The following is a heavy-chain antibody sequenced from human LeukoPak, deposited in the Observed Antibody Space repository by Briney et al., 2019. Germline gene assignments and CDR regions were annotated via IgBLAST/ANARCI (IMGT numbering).Heavy chain of an antibody. V-gene: IGHV3-30-3*01. D-gene: IGHD6-19*01. CDR2: ISYDGSNK. CDR3: ARGQWLISTFDY. Sequence: LGGSLRLSCAASGFTFSSYAMHWVRQAPGKGLEWVAVISYDGSNKYYADSVKGRFTISRDNSKNTLYLQMNSLRAEDTAVYYCARGQWLISTFDYWGQGTLVTVSS. J-gene: IGHJ4*02. CDR1: GFTFSSYA.